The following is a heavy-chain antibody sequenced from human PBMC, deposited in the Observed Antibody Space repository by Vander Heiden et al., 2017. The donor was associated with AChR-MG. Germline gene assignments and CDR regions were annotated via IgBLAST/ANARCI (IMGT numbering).Heavy chain of an antibody. CDR1: GVTFTTAL. Sequence: EVQLVEAGGGLLKPGESLRLPCEASGVTFTTALISWVRQAPGKGLECVGRIKSKTDGGTTDYAAPVKGRFTISRDDSKNTVYLQGNSLKSEDTAVYYCATVRGSSSQYFQHWGQGTLVTVSS. CDR2: IKSKTDGGTT. V-gene: IGHV3-15*01. J-gene: IGHJ1*01. D-gene: IGHD6-6*01. CDR3: ATVRGSSSQYFQH.